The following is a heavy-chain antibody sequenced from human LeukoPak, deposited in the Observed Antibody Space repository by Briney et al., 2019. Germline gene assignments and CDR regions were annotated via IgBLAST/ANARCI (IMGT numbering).Heavy chain of an antibody. J-gene: IGHJ3*02. CDR2: MNPSNRNT. V-gene: IGHV1-8*01. CDR1: GYILSGYD. CDR3: ARKDYQWVYDI. Sequence: ASVKVSCKASGYILSGYDVNWMRQVSGQGLEWMGWMNPSNRNTAYAQKFQGRLTMTRDTDINTAFMELSSLRSDDTAVYYCARKDYQWVYDIWGQGTMVTVSS. D-gene: IGHD6-13*01.